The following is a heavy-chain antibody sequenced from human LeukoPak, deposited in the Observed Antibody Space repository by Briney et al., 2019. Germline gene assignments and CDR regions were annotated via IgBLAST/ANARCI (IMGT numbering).Heavy chain of an antibody. CDR3: ARSMVRGVIRVYYYYMDV. CDR1: GYTFTAGYY. J-gene: IGHJ6*03. CDR2: INPNSGGT. Sequence: ASVKVSCKASGYTFTAGYYMHWVRQAPGQGLEWMGWINPNSGGTNYAQKFQGRVTMTRDTSISTAYMELSRLRSDDTAVYYCARSMVRGVIRVYYYYMDVWGKGTTVTISS. V-gene: IGHV1-2*02. D-gene: IGHD3-10*01.